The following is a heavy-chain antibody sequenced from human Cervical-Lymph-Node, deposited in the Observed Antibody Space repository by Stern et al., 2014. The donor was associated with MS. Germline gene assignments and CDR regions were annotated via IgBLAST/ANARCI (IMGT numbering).Heavy chain of an antibody. V-gene: IGHV1-46*03. Sequence: QVQLVQSGAEVKKPGASVNVSCKASGYTFSTYYMHWVRQAPGKGLEWMGIINPSGGTTIYAQKFQGRVTMTRDTSTGTVYMELSSLRAEDTAVYYCTRVKGGSLDYWGQGTLVTVSS. D-gene: IGHD1-26*01. CDR2: INPSGGTT. CDR3: TRVKGGSLDY. J-gene: IGHJ4*02. CDR1: GYTFSTYY.